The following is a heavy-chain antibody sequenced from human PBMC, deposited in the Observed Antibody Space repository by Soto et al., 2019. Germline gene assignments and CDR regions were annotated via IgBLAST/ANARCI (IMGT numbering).Heavy chain of an antibody. CDR1: GFTVSSNY. CDR2: IYSGGST. Sequence: GGSLRLSCAASGFTVSSNYMSWVRQAPGKGLEWVSVIYSGGSTYYADSVKGRFTISRDNSKNTLYLQMNSLRAEDTAVYYCASPSIAAAANYYYYGMDVWGQGTTVTVSS. V-gene: IGHV3-53*01. CDR3: ASPSIAAAANYYYYGMDV. D-gene: IGHD6-13*01. J-gene: IGHJ6*02.